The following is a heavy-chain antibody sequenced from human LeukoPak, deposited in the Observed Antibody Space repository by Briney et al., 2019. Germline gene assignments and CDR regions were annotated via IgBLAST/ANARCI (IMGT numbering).Heavy chain of an antibody. D-gene: IGHD1-14*01. CDR1: GDSISSSSYY. CDR3: ARVHNTGILIDY. Sequence: SQTLSLTCSVSGDSISSSSYYWSWIRQPAGKGLEWIGRIYTSGSTNYNPSLKSRVTISVDTSKNQFSLKLSSVTAADTAVYYCARVHNTGILIDYWGQGTLVTVSS. J-gene: IGHJ4*02. CDR2: IYTSGST. V-gene: IGHV4-61*02.